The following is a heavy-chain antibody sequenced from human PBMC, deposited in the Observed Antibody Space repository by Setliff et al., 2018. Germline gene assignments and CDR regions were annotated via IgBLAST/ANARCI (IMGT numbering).Heavy chain of an antibody. Sequence: ASVKVSCKASGYTFTDYYMHWVRQAPGQGLEWMGWINPNSGGTNYAQKFQGRFTISRDNGKNSLYLQMNSLRAEDTAVYYCARVYAYSYGFDSWGQGTQVTVSS. CDR3: ARVYAYSYGFDS. V-gene: IGHV1-2*02. CDR1: GYTFTDYY. J-gene: IGHJ4*02. D-gene: IGHD5-18*01. CDR2: INPNSGGT.